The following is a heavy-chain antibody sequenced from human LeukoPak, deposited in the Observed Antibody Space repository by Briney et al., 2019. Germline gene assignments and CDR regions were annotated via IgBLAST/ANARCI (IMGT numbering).Heavy chain of an antibody. Sequence: SETLSLTCAVYGVSFSGYYWSWIRQPPGKGLEWIGEINHSGSTNYNPSLKSRVTISVDTSKNQFSLKLSSVTAAGTAVYYCARVGRTYYDFWSGYYAYNWFDPWGQGTLVTVSS. V-gene: IGHV4-34*01. CDR1: GVSFSGYY. J-gene: IGHJ5*02. CDR2: INHSGST. CDR3: ARVGRTYYDFWSGYYAYNWFDP. D-gene: IGHD3-3*01.